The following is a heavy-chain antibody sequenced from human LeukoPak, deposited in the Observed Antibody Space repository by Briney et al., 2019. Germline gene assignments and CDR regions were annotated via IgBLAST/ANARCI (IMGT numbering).Heavy chain of an antibody. CDR2: IWFDATNK. J-gene: IGHJ3*02. Sequence: GGSLRLSCAASGFTFSPYGMHWVRQAPGKGLEWVAVIWFDATNKYYADSVKGRFAISRDNSKNTLYLQMNSLRAEDTAVYYCARAEGYYDSSGNDAFDIWGQGTMVTVSS. CDR3: ARAEGYYDSSGNDAFDI. V-gene: IGHV3-33*01. CDR1: GFTFSPYG. D-gene: IGHD3-22*01.